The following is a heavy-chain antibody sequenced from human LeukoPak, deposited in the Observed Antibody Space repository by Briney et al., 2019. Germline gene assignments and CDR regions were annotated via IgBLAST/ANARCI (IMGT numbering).Heavy chain of an antibody. CDR2: FYYSRST. CDR3: ARRNGDDAFDI. D-gene: IGHD4-17*01. Sequence: SETLSLTCTVSGGSISSSSYYWGWIRQPPGKGLEWIGSFYYSRSTYYNPSLKSRVTISVDTSKNQFSLKLSSVTAADTAVYYCARRNGDDAFDIWGQGTMVTVSS. CDR1: GGSISSSSYY. V-gene: IGHV4-39*01. J-gene: IGHJ3*02.